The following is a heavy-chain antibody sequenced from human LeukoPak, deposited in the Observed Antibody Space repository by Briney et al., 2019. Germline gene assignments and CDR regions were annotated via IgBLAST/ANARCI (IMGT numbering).Heavy chain of an antibody. CDR1: GFTVSSNY. V-gene: IGHV3-66*01. D-gene: IGHD6-13*01. Sequence: TGGSLRLSCAASGFTVSSNYINWVRQAPGKGLEWVSVIYSGGSTYYADSVKGRFTISRDNSKNTLYLQMNSLRAEDTAEHYCARDRAAGSLFDYWGQGTLVTVSS. CDR3: ARDRAAGSLFDY. J-gene: IGHJ4*02. CDR2: IYSGGST.